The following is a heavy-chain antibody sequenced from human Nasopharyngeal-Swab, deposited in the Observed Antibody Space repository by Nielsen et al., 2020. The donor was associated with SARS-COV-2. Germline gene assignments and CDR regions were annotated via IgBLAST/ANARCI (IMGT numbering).Heavy chain of an antibody. CDR2: IKQDGSEK. CDR3: ARETYYDYVWGSYRADYYYGMDV. Sequence: SLKISCAASGFTFSSYWMSWVRQAAGKGLEWVANIKQDGSEKYYVDSVKGRFTISRDNAKNSLYLQMNSLRAEDTAVYYCARETYYDYVWGSYRADYYYGMDVWGQGTTVTVSS. D-gene: IGHD3-16*02. J-gene: IGHJ6*02. CDR1: GFTFSSYW. V-gene: IGHV3-7*01.